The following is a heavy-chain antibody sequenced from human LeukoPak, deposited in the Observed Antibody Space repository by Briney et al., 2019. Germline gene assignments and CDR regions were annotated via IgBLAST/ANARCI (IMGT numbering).Heavy chain of an antibody. J-gene: IGHJ5*02. CDR2: IKQDGILK. V-gene: IGHV3-7*01. CDR3: ARLGGETTQFDL. CDR1: GFTFSSHW. Sequence: PGGSLRLSCAGSGFTFSSHWMGWVRQAPGRGLDWVATIKQDGILKHYVDSVTGRFTISRDNAKNSLYLQMDSLRVEDTAVYYCARLGGETTQFDLWGQGVLVTVSS. D-gene: IGHD1-7*01.